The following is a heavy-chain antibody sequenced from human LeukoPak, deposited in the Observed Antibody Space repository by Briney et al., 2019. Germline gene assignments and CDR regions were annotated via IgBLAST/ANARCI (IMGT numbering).Heavy chain of an antibody. CDR2: IYHSGST. Sequence: PSQTLSLTYAVSGGSISSGGYSWSWIRQPPGKGLEWIGYIYHSGSTYYNPSLKSRVTISVDRSKNQFSLKLSSVTAADTAVYYCARARGYSYGYFDYWGQGTLVTVSS. CDR1: GGSISSGGYS. D-gene: IGHD5-18*01. CDR3: ARARGYSYGYFDY. J-gene: IGHJ4*02. V-gene: IGHV4-30-2*01.